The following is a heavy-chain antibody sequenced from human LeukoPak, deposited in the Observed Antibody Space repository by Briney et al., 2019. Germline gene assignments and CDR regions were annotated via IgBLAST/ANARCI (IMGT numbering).Heavy chain of an antibody. CDR1: GFTFSGYE. J-gene: IGHJ3*02. CDR3: ARGGGSAYHYNAFDI. D-gene: IGHD3-22*01. Sequence: AETLTLTCAASGFTFSGYEMNWVRQPQAKGLEWVWNISISGTNMLYADSVKARFTISRDNSRTSLYLQMSSLRAEDTAVYYCARGGGSAYHYNAFDIWGLGTMVTVSS. CDR2: ISISGTNM. V-gene: IGHV3-48*03.